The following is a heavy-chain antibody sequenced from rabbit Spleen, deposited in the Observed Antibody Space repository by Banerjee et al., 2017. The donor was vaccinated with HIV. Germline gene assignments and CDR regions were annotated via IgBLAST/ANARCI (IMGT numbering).Heavy chain of an antibody. CDR1: GFDFSNYG. D-gene: IGHD5-1*01. V-gene: IGHV1S47*01. CDR2: IDPLFGTT. Sequence: QEQLVESGGGLVQPGGSLKLSCKASGFDFSNYGVSWVRQAPGKGLEWIGYIDPLFGTTYYANWVNGRFTISSHNAQNTLYLQLNSLPVADTATYFCARAGEGGDGYLNLWGPGTLVTVS. J-gene: IGHJ4*01. CDR3: ARAGEGGDGYLNL.